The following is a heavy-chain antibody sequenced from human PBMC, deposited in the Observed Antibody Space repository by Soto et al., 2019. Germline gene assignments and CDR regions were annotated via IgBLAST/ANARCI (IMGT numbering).Heavy chain of an antibody. D-gene: IGHD4-17*01. CDR2: IHYRGST. V-gene: IGHV4-30-4*01. Sequence: QVQLQESGPGLVKPSQTLSLTCAVSGGSISSGDYYWTWIRQPPGKGLEWIGYIHYRGSTNYNPSLASRVTISVDASKNQFSLKVRSVTAADTAVYYCARESYGDYVGLVSPLDYWGQGTLVTVSS. CDR1: GGSISSGDYY. J-gene: IGHJ4*02. CDR3: ARESYGDYVGLVSPLDY.